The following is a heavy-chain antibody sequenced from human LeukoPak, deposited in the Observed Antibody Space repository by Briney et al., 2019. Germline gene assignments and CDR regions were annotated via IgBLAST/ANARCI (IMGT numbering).Heavy chain of an antibody. CDR1: GYTFTGYY. Sequence: ASVKVSCKASGYTFTGYYMHWVRQAPGQGLEWMGRINPNSGGTNYAQKFQGRVTMTRDTSISTAYMELSRLRSDDTAVYYCARVLKQQGSSAFDIWDQGTMVTVSS. D-gene: IGHD6-13*01. CDR3: ARVLKQQGSSAFDI. CDR2: INPNSGGT. J-gene: IGHJ3*02. V-gene: IGHV1-2*06.